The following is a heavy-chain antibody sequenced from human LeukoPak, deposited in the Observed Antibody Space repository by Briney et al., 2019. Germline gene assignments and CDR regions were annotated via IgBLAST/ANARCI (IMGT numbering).Heavy chain of an antibody. D-gene: IGHD4/OR15-4a*01. CDR3: ARADYGPNADYGPHAFDT. Sequence: ASVKVSCKASGYTFTSYYMHWVRQAPGQGLEWRGIINPSGGSTSYAQKFQGRVTMTRDTSTSTVYMELSSLRSEDTAMYYCARADYGPNADYGPHAFDTWGQGTMVTVSS. V-gene: IGHV1-46*01. CDR1: GYTFTSYY. J-gene: IGHJ3*02. CDR2: INPSGGST.